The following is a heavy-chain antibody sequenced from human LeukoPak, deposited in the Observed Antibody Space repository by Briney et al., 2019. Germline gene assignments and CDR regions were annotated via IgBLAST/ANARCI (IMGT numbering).Heavy chain of an antibody. V-gene: IGHV4-4*09. CDR2: IYTSGGT. Sequence: SETLSLTCTVSSDSISSYYWSWIRQPPGKGLEWIGYIYTSGGTNYIPSLKGRVTISIDTSKNQFSLKLSSVTAADSAVYYCARLTRLSTSPDRYYLDYWGQGTLVTVSS. CDR1: SDSISSYY. D-gene: IGHD6-6*01. J-gene: IGHJ4*02. CDR3: ARLTRLSTSPDRYYLDY.